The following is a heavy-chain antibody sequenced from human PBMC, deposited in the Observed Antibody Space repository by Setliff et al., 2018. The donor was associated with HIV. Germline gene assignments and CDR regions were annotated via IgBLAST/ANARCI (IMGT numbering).Heavy chain of an antibody. V-gene: IGHV1-69*05. D-gene: IGHD6-13*01. J-gene: IGHJ1*01. CDR3: ATDPGYSSTWYSESFQH. Sequence: GASVKVSCKASGGTFSSYAISWVRQAPGQGLEWIGGIIPIFGTANYAQKFQGRVTITTDESTGTTYMELSSLRSDDTAMYYCATDPGYSSTWYSESFQHWGQGTVVTVSS. CDR1: GGTFSSYA. CDR2: IIPIFGTA.